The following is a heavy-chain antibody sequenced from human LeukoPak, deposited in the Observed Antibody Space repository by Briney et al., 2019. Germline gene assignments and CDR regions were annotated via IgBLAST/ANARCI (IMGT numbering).Heavy chain of an antibody. Sequence: PGGSLRLSCAASGFIFSSHAMSWVRQAPGKGLEWVSGINGSGGSTYYADSVKGRFTISRDNSKNTLYLQMNSLRAEDTAVYYCAKEPRSIAAAVGWFDPWGQGTLVTVSS. D-gene: IGHD6-13*01. CDR1: GFIFSSHA. V-gene: IGHV3-23*01. J-gene: IGHJ5*02. CDR3: AKEPRSIAAAVGWFDP. CDR2: INGSGGST.